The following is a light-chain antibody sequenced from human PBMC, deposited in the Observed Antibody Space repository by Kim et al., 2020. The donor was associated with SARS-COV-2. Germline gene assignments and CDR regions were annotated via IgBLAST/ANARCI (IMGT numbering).Light chain of an antibody. CDR2: DVT. J-gene: IGLJ1*01. CDR3: SSYTISNTYV. CDR1: SSDVGSYNY. V-gene: IGLV2-14*01. Sequence: QSALTQPASVSGSPGQSITISCTGTSSDVGSYNYVSWYQQHPDKAPKLLIYDVTKWPSGVSNRFSGSKSGNTASLTISGLQAEDEADYYCSSYTISNTYVFVTGTKVTVL.